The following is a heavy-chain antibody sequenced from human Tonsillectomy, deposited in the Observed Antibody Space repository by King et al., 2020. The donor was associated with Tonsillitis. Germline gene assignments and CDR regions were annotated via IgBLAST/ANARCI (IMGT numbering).Heavy chain of an antibody. CDR2: ISNDGNRK. D-gene: IGHD6-19*01. V-gene: IGHV3-30*18. CDR1: GFNFTRYG. J-gene: IGHJ4*02. CDR3: AKDRPSAVAASFDY. Sequence: VQLVESGGGVVQPGRSLRLSCAASGFNFTRYGMHWVRQPPGKGLEWVAVISNDGNRKYYGDPVKGRFSISRDNSNNILYLQMNRLRVEDTAVYYCAKDRPSAVAASFDYWGQGILVTVSS.